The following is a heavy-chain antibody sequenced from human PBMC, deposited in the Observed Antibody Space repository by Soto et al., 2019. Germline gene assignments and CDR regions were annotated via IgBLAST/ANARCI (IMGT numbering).Heavy chain of an antibody. D-gene: IGHD6-13*01. CDR3: ARSEENSSPDY. CDR2: IYYSGST. J-gene: IGHJ4*02. Sequence: SETLSLTCTVSGGSISSSSYYWGWIRQPPGKGLEWIGSIYYSGSTYYNPSLKSRVTISVDTSKNQFSLKLSSGTAADTAVYYCARSEENSSPDYWGQGTLVTVSS. CDR1: GGSISSSSYY. V-gene: IGHV4-39*01.